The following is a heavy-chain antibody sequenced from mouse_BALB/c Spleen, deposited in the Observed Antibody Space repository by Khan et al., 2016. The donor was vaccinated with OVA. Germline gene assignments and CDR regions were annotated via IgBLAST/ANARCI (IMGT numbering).Heavy chain of an antibody. Sequence: EVELVESGGGLVEPGGSLKLSCAASGFTFSSFVMSWVRQTPEKRLEWVATISSAATYTYYPDSVKGRFTISRDNAKNTLYLHMNRLRSDDTAIYYCTIGNYGWFAYWGQGTLVTVST. CDR3: TIGNYGWFAY. J-gene: IGHJ3*01. CDR1: GFTFSSFV. D-gene: IGHD2-1*01. V-gene: IGHV5-9-1*01. CDR2: ISSAATYT.